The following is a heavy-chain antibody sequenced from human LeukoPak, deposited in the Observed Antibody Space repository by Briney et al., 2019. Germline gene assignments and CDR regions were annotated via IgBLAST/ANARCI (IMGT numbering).Heavy chain of an antibody. D-gene: IGHD6-13*01. Sequence: GGSLRLSCAASGFTFSSYALSSVRQAPGKGLEWVSAISGSVGSTYYADSVKGRFTISRDNSKNTLYLQMKSLRAEDTAVYYCAPGQLVYMCLDYWGQGTLVTVSS. CDR1: GFTFSSYA. CDR3: APGQLVYMCLDY. V-gene: IGHV3-23*01. J-gene: IGHJ4*02. CDR2: ISGSVGST.